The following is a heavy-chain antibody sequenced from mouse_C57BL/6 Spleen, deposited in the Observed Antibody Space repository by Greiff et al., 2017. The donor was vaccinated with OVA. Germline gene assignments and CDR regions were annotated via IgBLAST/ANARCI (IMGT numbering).Heavy chain of an antibody. CDR2: IRSKSNNYAT. V-gene: IGHV10-1*01. D-gene: IGHD2-4*01. CDR1: GFSFNTYA. Sequence: EVQLVESGGGLVQPKGSLKLSCAASGFSFNTYAMNWVRQAPGKGLEWVARIRSKSNNYATYYADSVKDRFTISRDDSESMLYLQMNNLKTEDTAMYYCVRPDYDYDWFDYWGQGTTLTVSS. CDR3: VRPDYDYDWFDY. J-gene: IGHJ2*01.